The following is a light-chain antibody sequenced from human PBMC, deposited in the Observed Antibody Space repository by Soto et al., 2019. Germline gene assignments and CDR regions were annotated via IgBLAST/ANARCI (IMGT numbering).Light chain of an antibody. CDR3: QQYLDWPRT. CDR2: GAS. J-gene: IGKJ1*01. CDR1: QSVSGDY. V-gene: IGKV3-20*01. Sequence: VFTQSPGTLSLSSGQRATLSCRASQSVSGDYIAWYQQKSGQAPRLLIYGASNRATDIPDRFSGSGSGIDFALTISRLEPEDFAVYYCQQYLDWPRTFGQGTKVEIK.